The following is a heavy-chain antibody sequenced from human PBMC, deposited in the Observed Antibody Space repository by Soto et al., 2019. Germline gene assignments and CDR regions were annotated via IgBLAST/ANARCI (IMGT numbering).Heavy chain of an antibody. CDR3: ARHDRQGSSWQYGMDV. D-gene: IGHD6-13*01. CDR2: TYPGDSDT. V-gene: IGHV5-51*01. Sequence: PGESLKISCKGSGYSFTSYCIGWVRQMPWKGLEWMGITYPGDSDTRYSPSFQGQVTISADKSISTAYLQWSSLKASDTAMYYCARHDRQGSSWQYGMDVWGQGTTVTVSS. CDR1: GYSFTSYC. J-gene: IGHJ6*02.